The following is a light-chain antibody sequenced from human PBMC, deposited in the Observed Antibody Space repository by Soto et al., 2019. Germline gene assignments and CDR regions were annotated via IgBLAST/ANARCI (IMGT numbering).Light chain of an antibody. CDR2: RNN. CDR1: RSNIGSNY. V-gene: IGLV1-47*01. J-gene: IGLJ2*01. CDR3: AAGDDSQSEV. Sequence: QSVLTQPPSASGTPGQRVTISCSGSRSNIGSNYVYWYQQLPGTAPKLLIYRNNQRPSGVPDRFSGSKSGTSASLAISGLRSEDEAAYYCAAGDDSQSEVFGGGTKLTVL.